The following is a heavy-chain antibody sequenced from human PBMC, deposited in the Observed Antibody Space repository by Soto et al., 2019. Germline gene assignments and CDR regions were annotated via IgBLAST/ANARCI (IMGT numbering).Heavy chain of an antibody. J-gene: IGHJ3*02. V-gene: IGHV1-69*01. CDR2: IIPIFGTA. CDR3: ARDTPYEYYDSSGXSTRAHAFDI. D-gene: IGHD3-22*01. Sequence: QVQLVQSGAEVKKPGSSVKVSCKASGGTFSSYAISWVRQAPGQGLEWMGGIIPIFGTANYAQKFQGRVTINADESTSTAYMELSSLRSEDTAVYYCARDTPYEYYDSSGXSTRAHAFDIWGQGTMVTVSS. CDR1: GGTFSSYA.